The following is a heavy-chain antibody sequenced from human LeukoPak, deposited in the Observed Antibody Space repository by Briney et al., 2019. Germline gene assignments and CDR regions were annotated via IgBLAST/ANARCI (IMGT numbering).Heavy chain of an antibody. Sequence: ASVKVSCKASGYTFTSYCISWVRQAPGQGLEWMGWISAYNGNTNYAQKLQGRVTMTTDTSTSTAYMELRSLRSDDTAVYYCARRTKDIVVVVAATVEYYFDYWGQGTLVTVSS. CDR1: GYTFTSYC. D-gene: IGHD2-15*01. J-gene: IGHJ4*02. V-gene: IGHV1-18*01. CDR2: ISAYNGNT. CDR3: ARRTKDIVVVVAATVEYYFDY.